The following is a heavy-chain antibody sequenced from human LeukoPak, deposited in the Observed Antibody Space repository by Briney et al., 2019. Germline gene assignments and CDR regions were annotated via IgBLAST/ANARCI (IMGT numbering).Heavy chain of an antibody. J-gene: IGHJ5*01. CDR1: GYTFTGQY. D-gene: IGHD2-21*02. CDR3: ARGDLLKSRHNWFDP. V-gene: IGHV1-2*02. CDR2: INPSSGGT. Sequence: ASVKVSCKASGYTFTGQYLHWVRQAPGQGLEWMGWINPSSGGTNYAQKFQGGVSMTSDTSISTAYMELSRLRSDDTAVYYCARGDLLKSRHNWFDPWGQGTLVSVSS.